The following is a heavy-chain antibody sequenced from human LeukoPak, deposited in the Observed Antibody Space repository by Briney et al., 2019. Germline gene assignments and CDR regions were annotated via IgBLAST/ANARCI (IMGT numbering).Heavy chain of an antibody. CDR1: GYTLTELS. J-gene: IGHJ4*02. V-gene: IGHV1-69*05. CDR2: IIPIFGTA. CDR3: ARGDGYNQIDY. D-gene: IGHD5-24*01. Sequence: ASVKVSCKVSGYTLTELSMHWVRQAPGRGLEWMGRIIPIFGTANYAQKFQGRVTITTDESTSTAYMELSSLRSEDTAVYYCARGDGYNQIDYWGQGTLVTVSS.